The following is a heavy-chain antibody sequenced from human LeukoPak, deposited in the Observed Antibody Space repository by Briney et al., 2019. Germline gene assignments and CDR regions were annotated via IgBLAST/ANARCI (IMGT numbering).Heavy chain of an antibody. CDR3: ARRAGAYSHPYDY. CDR1: GFTFDDYA. D-gene: IGHD4/OR15-4a*01. CDR2: ISWNSGSR. V-gene: IGHV3-9*01. Sequence: GGSLRHSCVASGFTFDDYAMHWVRQAPGKGLEWVSGISWNSGSRGYADSVEGRFTISRDNAKTSLYLQMNSLRAEDTAVYYCARRAGAYSHPYDYWGQGTLVTVSS. J-gene: IGHJ4*02.